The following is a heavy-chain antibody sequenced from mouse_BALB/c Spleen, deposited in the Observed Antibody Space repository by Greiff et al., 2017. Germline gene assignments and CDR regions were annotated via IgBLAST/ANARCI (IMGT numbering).Heavy chain of an antibody. Sequence: VQLQQSGAELVRPGSSVKISCKASGYAFSSYWMNWVKQRPGQGLEWIGQIYPGDGDTNYNGKFKGKATLTADKSSSTAYMQLNSLTSEDSAVYFCARGGYRYYFDYWGQGTTLTVSS. V-gene: IGHV1-80*01. J-gene: IGHJ2*01. CDR2: IYPGDGDT. D-gene: IGHD2-14*01. CDR1: GYAFSSYW. CDR3: ARGGYRYYFDY.